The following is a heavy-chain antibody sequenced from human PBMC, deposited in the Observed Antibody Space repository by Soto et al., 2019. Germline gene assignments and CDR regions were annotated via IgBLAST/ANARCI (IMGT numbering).Heavy chain of an antibody. Sequence: EVQLVESGGGLVQPGGSLRLSCAVSGFTFTNSCMHWVRQAPGQGLVWVSRINSDGSVTDYADSVKGRFTTSRDNAKNTMYLQVISLRAEDTAVYYCAREFSTSGPYYFDYWGPGTRVTVSS. CDR3: AREFSTSGPYYFDY. CDR2: INSDGSVT. D-gene: IGHD2-2*01. V-gene: IGHV3-74*01. J-gene: IGHJ4*02. CDR1: GFTFTNSC.